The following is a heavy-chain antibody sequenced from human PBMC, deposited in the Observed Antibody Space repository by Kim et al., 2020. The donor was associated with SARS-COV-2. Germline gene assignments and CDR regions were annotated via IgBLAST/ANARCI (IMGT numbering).Heavy chain of an antibody. J-gene: IGHJ5*02. D-gene: IGHD4-17*01. Sequence: SETLSLTCAVYGGSFSGYYWSWIRQPPGKGLEWIGEINHSGSTNYNPSLKSRVTISVDTSKNQFSLKLSSVTAADTAVYYCARGVIVYGDYAVGGGFDPWGQGTLVTVSS. V-gene: IGHV4-34*01. CDR3: ARGVIVYGDYAVGGGFDP. CDR1: GGSFSGYY. CDR2: INHSGST.